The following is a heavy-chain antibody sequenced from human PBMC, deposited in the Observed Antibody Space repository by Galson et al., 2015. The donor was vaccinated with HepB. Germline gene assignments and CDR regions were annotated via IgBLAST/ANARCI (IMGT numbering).Heavy chain of an antibody. CDR2: ISSGTTII. Sequence: SLRLSCAASTFIFRTYSMNWVRQAPGKGLEWVSYISSGTTIIYYADSAKGRFTLYRDNAKNSLFLQMNSLRVEDTAVYYCARDGSFGHYYYYYGMDVWGQGTTVTISS. D-gene: IGHD3-10*01. J-gene: IGHJ6*02. V-gene: IGHV3-48*04. CDR3: ARDGSFGHYYYYYGMDV. CDR1: TFIFRTYS.